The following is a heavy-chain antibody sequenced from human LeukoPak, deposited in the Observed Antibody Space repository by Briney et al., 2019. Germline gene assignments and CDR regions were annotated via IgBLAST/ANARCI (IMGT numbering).Heavy chain of an antibody. D-gene: IGHD6-6*01. CDR1: GFTFSSYG. Sequence: GGSLRLSCAASGFTFSSYGMHWVRQAPGKGLEWVAVIWYDGSNKYYADSVKGRFTISRDNSKNTLYLQMNSLRAEDTAMYYCARSLAAATYYFDYWGQGALVTVSS. V-gene: IGHV3-33*01. CDR3: ARSLAAATYYFDY. CDR2: IWYDGSNK. J-gene: IGHJ4*02.